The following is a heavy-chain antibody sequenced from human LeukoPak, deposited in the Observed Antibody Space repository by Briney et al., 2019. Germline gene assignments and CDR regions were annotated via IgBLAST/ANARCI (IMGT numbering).Heavy chain of an antibody. V-gene: IGHV1-69*04. CDR2: IIPILGIA. CDR3: ARDYYDSSGYFDY. CDR1: GGTFSSYT. Sequence: PVASVKVSCKASGGTFSSYTISWVRQAPGQGLQWMGRIIPILGIANYAQKFQGRVTITADKSTSTAYMELSSLRSEDTAVYYCARDYYDSSGYFDYRGQGTLVTVSS. D-gene: IGHD3-22*01. J-gene: IGHJ4*02.